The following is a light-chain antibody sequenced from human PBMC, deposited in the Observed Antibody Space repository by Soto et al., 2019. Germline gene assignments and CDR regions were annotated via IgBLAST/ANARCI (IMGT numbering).Light chain of an antibody. Sequence: QSLLKQPPSACGTPGQRPTISCSGSTSNIGSNYVYWYQQLPGTAPKLLIYRNNQRPSGVPDRFSGSKSGTSSSLAISGLRSDDQDDYFCATWDDSLNGFYVFGTGTTVTV. V-gene: IGLV1-47*01. CDR1: TSNIGSNY. J-gene: IGLJ1*01. CDR2: RNN. CDR3: ATWDDSLNGFYV.